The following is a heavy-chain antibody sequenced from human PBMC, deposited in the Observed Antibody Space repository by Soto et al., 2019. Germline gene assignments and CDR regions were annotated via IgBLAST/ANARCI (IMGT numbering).Heavy chain of an antibody. CDR2: IYHGGST. D-gene: IGHD3-22*01. J-gene: IGHJ5*02. CDR1: GGSVSSGTYY. V-gene: IGHV4-39*02. CDR3: ARVGPWVPYYYDSSPYTFENWFDP. Sequence: GPRPFKASETLSLTCTVSGGSVSSGTYYWSWIRQPPGKGLEWIGSIYHGGSTYYNPSLNSRVTLSIDMTNNHVSLILNSVTAADTAVYYCARVGPWVPYYYDSSPYTFENWFDPWGQGTLVTVSS.